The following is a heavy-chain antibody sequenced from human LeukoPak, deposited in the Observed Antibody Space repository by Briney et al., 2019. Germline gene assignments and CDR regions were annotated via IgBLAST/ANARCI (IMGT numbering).Heavy chain of an antibody. CDR1: GYSISSGYY. V-gene: IGHV4-38-2*01. D-gene: IGHD3-10*01. Sequence: SETLSLTCAVSGYSISSGYYWGWIRQPPGKGLEWIESIYHSGSTYYNPSLKSRVTISVDTSKNQFSLKLSSVTAADTAVYYCARVTAGYYYGSGSLDYWGQGTLVTVSS. J-gene: IGHJ4*02. CDR3: ARVTAGYYYGSGSLDY. CDR2: IYHSGST.